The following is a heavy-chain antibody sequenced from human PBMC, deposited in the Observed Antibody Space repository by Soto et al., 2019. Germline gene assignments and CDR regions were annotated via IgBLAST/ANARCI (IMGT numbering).Heavy chain of an antibody. CDR2: INPNSGAT. CDR1: GYTFTDYY. CDR3: AREGGDIAQMVYALPWY. Sequence: GASVKVSCKASGYTFTDYYMHWVRQAPGQGLEWMGWINPNSGATSYAQRFQGRVTMTRDTSISTAYMELSRLTSDDTAVYYCAREGGDIAQMVYALPWYWGQGTLVTVSS. V-gene: IGHV1-2*02. D-gene: IGHD2-8*01. J-gene: IGHJ4*02.